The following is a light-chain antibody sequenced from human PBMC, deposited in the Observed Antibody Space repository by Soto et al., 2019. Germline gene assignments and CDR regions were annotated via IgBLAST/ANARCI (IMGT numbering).Light chain of an antibody. CDR1: QDISNY. V-gene: IGKV1-33*01. CDR2: DAS. J-gene: IGKJ3*01. Sequence: DIQMTQSPSSLSASVGDRVTITCQASQDISNYLNWYQQKPGKAPKLLIYDASNLETGVPSRFNGSGSGTDFTFNISSLQPEDIATYYCQQYDNLPGFTFGPGTKVDIK. CDR3: QQYDNLPGFT.